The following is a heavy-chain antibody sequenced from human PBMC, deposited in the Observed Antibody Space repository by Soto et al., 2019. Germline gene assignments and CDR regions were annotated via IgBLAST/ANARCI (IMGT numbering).Heavy chain of an antibody. CDR1: GFTFDDYA. CDR3: AKDPVHMTTVTYFDY. V-gene: IGHV3-9*01. CDR2: ISWNSGSI. D-gene: IGHD4-4*01. Sequence: PGGSLRLSCAASGFTFDDYAMHWVRQAPGKGLEWVSGISWNSGSIGYADSVKGRFTISRDNAKNSLYLQMNSLRAEDTALYYCAKDPVHMTTVTYFDYWGQGTLVTVSS. J-gene: IGHJ4*02.